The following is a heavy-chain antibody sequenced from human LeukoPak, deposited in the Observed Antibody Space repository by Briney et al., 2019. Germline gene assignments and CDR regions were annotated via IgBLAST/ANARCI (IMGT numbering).Heavy chain of an antibody. J-gene: IGHJ6*03. D-gene: IGHD3-10*01. CDR3: ARGPYGSGTFYYYYMDV. Sequence: GGSLRLSCAASGFTFDDYGMSWVRQAPGKGLEWVSGINWNGGSTGYADSVKGRFTISRDNAKNSLYLQMNSLRAEDTALYYCARGPYGSGTFYYYYMDVWGKGTTVTISS. V-gene: IGHV3-20*04. CDR1: GFTFDDYG. CDR2: INWNGGST.